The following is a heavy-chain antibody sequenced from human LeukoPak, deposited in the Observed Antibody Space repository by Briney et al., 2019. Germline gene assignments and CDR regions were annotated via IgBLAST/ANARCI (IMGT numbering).Heavy chain of an antibody. CDR2: MNPNSGNT. CDR1: GYTFTSYD. V-gene: IGHV1-8*03. Sequence: ASVKVSCKASGYTFTSYDINWVRQATGQGLEWMVWMNPNSGNTGYAQKFQGRVTITRNTSISTAYMELSSLRSDDTAVYYCARDQGKVSVDFDYWGQGTLVTVSS. D-gene: IGHD2-21*01. CDR3: ARDQGKVSVDFDY. J-gene: IGHJ4*02.